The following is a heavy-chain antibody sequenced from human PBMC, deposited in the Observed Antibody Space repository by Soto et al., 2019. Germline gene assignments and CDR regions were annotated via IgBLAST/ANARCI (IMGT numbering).Heavy chain of an antibody. D-gene: IGHD3-10*01. V-gene: IGHV4-4*02. CDR2: IYHSGST. J-gene: IGHJ4*02. Sequence: QVQLQESGPGLVKPSGTLSLTCAVSGGSISSSNWWSWVRQPPGKGLEWIGEIYHSGSTNYNPSLKSRVPISVDKSKNQFSLKLSSVTAADTAVYYCARRGYGSGSYYIGPDFDYWGQGTLVTVSS. CDR1: GGSISSSNW. CDR3: ARRGYGSGSYYIGPDFDY.